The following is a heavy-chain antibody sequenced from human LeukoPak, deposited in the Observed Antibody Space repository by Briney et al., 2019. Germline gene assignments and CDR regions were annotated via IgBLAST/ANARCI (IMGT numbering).Heavy chain of an antibody. CDR3: ARGSYYDY. CDR2: ISGSGGST. Sequence: GGSLRLSCAASGFDFSSNWMHWVRQAPGKGLEWVSAISGSGGSTYYADSVKGRFTISRDNSKNTLYLQMNSLRAEDTAVYFCARGSYYDYWGQGTLVTVSS. J-gene: IGHJ4*02. V-gene: IGHV3-23*01. D-gene: IGHD1-26*01. CDR1: GFDFSSNW.